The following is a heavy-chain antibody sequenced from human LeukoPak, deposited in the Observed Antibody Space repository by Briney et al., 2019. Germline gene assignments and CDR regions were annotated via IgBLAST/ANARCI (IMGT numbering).Heavy chain of an antibody. D-gene: IGHD4-17*01. Sequence: PGGSLRLSCEASGFTFSAYAMTWVRQAPGKGLEWVSSIGSDNKPHYSESVKGRFAISRDNSKNTLYLQMNSLRAEDTAVYYCARDIHSGDLDYWGQGTLVTVSS. J-gene: IGHJ4*02. CDR3: ARDIHSGDLDY. CDR1: GFTFSAYA. V-gene: IGHV3-23*01. CDR2: IGSDNKP.